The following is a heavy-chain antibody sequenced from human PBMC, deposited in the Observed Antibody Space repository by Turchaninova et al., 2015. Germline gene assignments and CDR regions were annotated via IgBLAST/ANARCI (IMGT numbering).Heavy chain of an antibody. CDR1: GGTFSSYI. CDR2: VIAVLGIT. V-gene: IGHV1-69*16. J-gene: IGHJ4*02. Sequence: QVQLVQSGAEVKKPGSSVKVSCKASGGTFSSYIITWVRQAPGQALEWMVGVIAVLGITNYERNRQDRVTLTHAQSTSNESWGVSSLRSEDTALYYGVRLLMTTDGPIGPDYWGQGTVVTVSS. D-gene: IGHD5-24*01. CDR3: VRLLMTTDGPIGPDY.